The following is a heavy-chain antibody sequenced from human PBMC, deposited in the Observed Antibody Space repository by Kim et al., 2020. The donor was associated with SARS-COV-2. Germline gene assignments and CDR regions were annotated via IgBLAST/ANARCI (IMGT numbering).Heavy chain of an antibody. J-gene: IGHJ6*02. CDR2: ITHSGST. V-gene: IGHV4-34*01. CDR3: TRGRVGVVPAPVLGLGPYYDYFILDV. CDR1: GGSFSGHT. D-gene: IGHD2-2*01. Sequence: SETLSLTCAVYGGSFSGHTWSWIRQPPGKGLEWIGEITHSGSTKYNPSLKSRLTISMDMSKNQFSLKLTSVTAAATALYYCTRGRVGVVPAPVLGLGPYYDYFILDVWGHGTTVAVSS.